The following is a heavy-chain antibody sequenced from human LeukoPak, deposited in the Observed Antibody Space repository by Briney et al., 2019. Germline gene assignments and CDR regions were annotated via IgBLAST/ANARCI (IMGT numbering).Heavy chain of an antibody. CDR3: ARDLNTGDY. V-gene: IGHV7-4-1*02. CDR1: GYTFTNYA. J-gene: IGHJ4*02. CDR2: IHPSTGNP. D-gene: IGHD2-8*02. Sequence: ASVKVSCKASGYTFTNYAMNWVRQAPGQGLEWMGWIHPSTGNPTYAQGFTGRFVFSLDTSVNTAFLQITSLKSEDTAVYFCARDLNTGDYWGQGTLVTVSS.